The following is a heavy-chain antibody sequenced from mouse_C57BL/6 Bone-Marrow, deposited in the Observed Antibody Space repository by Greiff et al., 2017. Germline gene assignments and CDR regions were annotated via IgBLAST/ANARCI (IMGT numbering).Heavy chain of an antibody. Sequence: EVKLMESGGGLVKPGGSLKLSCAASGFTFSSYAMSWVRQTPEKRLEWVATISDGGSYTYYPDNVKGRFTISRDNAKNNLYLQMSHLKSEDTAMYYCARVITTVVANYAMDYWGQGTSVTVSS. J-gene: IGHJ4*01. CDR3: ARVITTVVANYAMDY. V-gene: IGHV5-4*03. D-gene: IGHD1-1*01. CDR1: GFTFSSYA. CDR2: ISDGGSYT.